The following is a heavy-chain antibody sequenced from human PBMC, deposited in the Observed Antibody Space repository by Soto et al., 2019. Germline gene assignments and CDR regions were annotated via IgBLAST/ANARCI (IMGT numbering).Heavy chain of an antibody. D-gene: IGHD3-22*01. CDR1: GFTFSNAW. CDR3: TTGLSNGYYNFDY. V-gene: IGHV3-15*01. J-gene: IGHJ4*02. Sequence: AASLRLSCAASGFTFSNAWMSWVRQAPGKVLEWVGRIKGEADGGTTDYAAPVKGRITISRDHSKDTLYLQMNSLKTEDTAVYYCTTGLSNGYYNFDYWGQGT. CDR2: IKGEADGGTT.